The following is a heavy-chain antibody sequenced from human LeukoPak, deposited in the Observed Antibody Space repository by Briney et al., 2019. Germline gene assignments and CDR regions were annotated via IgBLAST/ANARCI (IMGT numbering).Heavy chain of an antibody. Sequence: SETLSLTCTVSGGSVSTYYWTWIRQPPGKGLEWIGYIYNSGSTNYNPSLQSRVTISVDTSKNQFSLKLSSVTAADTAVYYCARDTDSSGYYDSWGQGTLVTVSS. D-gene: IGHD3-22*01. CDR2: IYNSGST. V-gene: IGHV4-59*02. CDR3: ARDTDSSGYYDS. J-gene: IGHJ5*01. CDR1: GGSVSTYY.